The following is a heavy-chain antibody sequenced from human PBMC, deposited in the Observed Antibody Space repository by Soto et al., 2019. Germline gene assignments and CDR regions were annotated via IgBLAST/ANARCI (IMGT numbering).Heavy chain of an antibody. D-gene: IGHD3-3*01. J-gene: IGHJ5*02. CDR1: GGSFSGYY. CDR2: INHSGST. V-gene: IGHV4-34*01. Sequence: QVQLQQWGAGLLKPSETRSLTCAVYGGSFSGYYWSWIRQPPGKGLEWIGEINHSGSTNYNPSLKSRVTISVDTSKNQFSLKLSSVTAADTAVYYCASIDFWSESWFDPWGQGTLVTVSS. CDR3: ASIDFWSESWFDP.